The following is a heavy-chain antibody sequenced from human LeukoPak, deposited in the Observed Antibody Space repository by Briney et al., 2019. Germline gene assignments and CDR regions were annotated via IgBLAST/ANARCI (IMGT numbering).Heavy chain of an antibody. D-gene: IGHD2-21*01. Sequence: GGSLRLSCAVSGYTFSRHGMHWVRQAPGKGLEWVAAIWYDGSDKYYADSVKGRFTISGDNSKNMLYLQMDSLRAEDTALYYCARLWGSVSGYFDYWGQGTLVTVSS. CDR3: ARLWGSVSGYFDY. V-gene: IGHV3-33*01. CDR2: IWYDGSDK. CDR1: GYTFSRHG. J-gene: IGHJ4*02.